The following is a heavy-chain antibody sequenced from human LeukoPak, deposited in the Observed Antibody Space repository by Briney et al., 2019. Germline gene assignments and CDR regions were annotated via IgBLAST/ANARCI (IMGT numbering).Heavy chain of an antibody. D-gene: IGHD5-18*01. Sequence: PGGSLRLSCAASGFTFSTYEMNWVRQAPGKGLEWVSYISSRDSTIYYADSVKGRFTISRDNAKNSLYLQMNSLRAEDTAVYYCATTSVDTAMGRDYWGQGTLVTVSS. V-gene: IGHV3-48*03. CDR3: ATTSVDTAMGRDY. J-gene: IGHJ4*02. CDR1: GFTFSTYE. CDR2: ISSRDSTI.